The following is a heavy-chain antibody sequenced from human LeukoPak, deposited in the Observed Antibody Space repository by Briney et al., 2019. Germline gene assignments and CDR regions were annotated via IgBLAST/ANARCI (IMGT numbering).Heavy chain of an antibody. J-gene: IGHJ3*02. D-gene: IGHD6-19*01. CDR3: ARVSGYSSGWYFRRGTFDI. Sequence: SETLSLTCAVYGGSFSGYYWSWIRQPPGKGLEWIGEINHSGSTNYNPSPKSRVTISVDTSKNQFSLKLSSVTAADTAVYYCARVSGYSSGWYFRRGTFDIWGQGTMVTVSS. CDR2: INHSGST. V-gene: IGHV4-34*01. CDR1: GGSFSGYY.